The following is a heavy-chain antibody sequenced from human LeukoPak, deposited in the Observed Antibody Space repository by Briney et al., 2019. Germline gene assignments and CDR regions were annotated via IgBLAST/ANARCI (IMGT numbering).Heavy chain of an antibody. CDR1: GFTFSSYA. CDR3: ARPYYSGNYYYYGMDV. CDR2: ISGSGGST. V-gene: IGHV3-23*01. J-gene: IGHJ6*02. D-gene: IGHD1-26*01. Sequence: GGSLRLSCAASGFTFSSYAMSWVRQAPGKGLEWVSAISGSGGSTYYADSVKGRFTISRDNSKNTLYLQMNSLRAEDTAIYYCARPYYSGNYYYYGMDVWGQGTTVTVSS.